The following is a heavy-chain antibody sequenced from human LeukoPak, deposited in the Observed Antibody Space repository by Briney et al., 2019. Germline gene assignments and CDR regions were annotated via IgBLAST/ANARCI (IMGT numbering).Heavy chain of an antibody. CDR1: GFTFSNYA. D-gene: IGHD3-16*01. CDR3: ARGKEGGFDP. Sequence: GGSLRLSCAASGFTFSNYAMSWVRQAPGKGLEWVSAISGSDGSTYCADSVKGRFTISRDNAKNTLYLQMNSLRAEDTAVYYCARGKEGGFDPWGQGTLVTVSS. CDR2: ISGSDGST. V-gene: IGHV3-23*01. J-gene: IGHJ5*02.